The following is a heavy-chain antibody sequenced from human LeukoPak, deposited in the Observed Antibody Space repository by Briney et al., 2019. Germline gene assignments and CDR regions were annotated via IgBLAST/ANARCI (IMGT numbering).Heavy chain of an antibody. V-gene: IGHV2-26*02. Sequence: SGPTLVKPTETLTLTCTVSGFSLSNARMGVSWIRQPPGKALEWLAHIFSNDEKSYSTSLKSRLTISKDTSKSQVVLTMTNMDPVDTATYYCARISSYCSSTSCYSDAFDIWGQGTMVTVSS. J-gene: IGHJ3*02. CDR2: IFSNDEK. D-gene: IGHD2-2*01. CDR3: ARISSYCSSTSCYSDAFDI. CDR1: GFSLSNARMG.